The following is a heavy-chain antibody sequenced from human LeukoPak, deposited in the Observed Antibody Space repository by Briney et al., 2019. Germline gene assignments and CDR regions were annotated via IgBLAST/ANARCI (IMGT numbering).Heavy chain of an antibody. CDR2: ISSSSSYI. D-gene: IGHD3-10*01. CDR3: ARSRNYGSGSYYLFGY. Sequence: GGSLRLSCAASGFTFSSYSMNWVRQAPGKGLEWVSSISSSSSYIYYADSVKGRFTISRDNAKNSLYLQMNSLRAEDTAVYYCARSRNYGSGSYYLFGYWGQGTLVTVSS. V-gene: IGHV3-21*01. J-gene: IGHJ4*01. CDR1: GFTFSSYS.